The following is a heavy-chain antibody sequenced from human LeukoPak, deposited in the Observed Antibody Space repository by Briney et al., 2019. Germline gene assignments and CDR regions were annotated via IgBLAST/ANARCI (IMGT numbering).Heavy chain of an antibody. D-gene: IGHD4-17*01. V-gene: IGHV1-18*04. Sequence: GASVKVSCKASGYTFISYYMHWVRQAPGQGLEWMGWISAYNGNTNYAQKLQGRVTMTTDTSTSTAYMELRSLRSDDTAVYYCARDWGYGDYTFLFDYWGQGTLVTVSS. CDR1: GYTFISYY. CDR2: ISAYNGNT. J-gene: IGHJ4*02. CDR3: ARDWGYGDYTFLFDY.